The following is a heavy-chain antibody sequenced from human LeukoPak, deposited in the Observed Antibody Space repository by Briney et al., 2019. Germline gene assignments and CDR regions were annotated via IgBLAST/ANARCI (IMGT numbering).Heavy chain of an antibody. CDR1: GGSISSYY. D-gene: IGHD3-10*01. V-gene: IGHV4-59*08. CDR3: ARHKSTGSYPLEF. J-gene: IGHJ4*02. CDR2: IHYSGRT. Sequence: SETLSLTCTVSGGSISSYYWSWVRQPPGKGLEWIGHIHYSGRTTYNPSLGSRLTISADTSTSQLSLKLSSVTAADTAVYYCARHKSTGSYPLEFWGQGTLVTVSS.